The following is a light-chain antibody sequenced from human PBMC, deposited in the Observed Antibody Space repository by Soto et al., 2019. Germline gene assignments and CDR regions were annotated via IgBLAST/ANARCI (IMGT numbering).Light chain of an antibody. CDR3: AAWDDSLSGYV. V-gene: IGLV1-47*02. CDR1: SSNIGSNY. Sequence: QSVLTQPPSASGTPGQRVTISCSGSSSNIGSNYVYWYQQLPGTAPKLLIYSNNQRPSGVPDRFSGSKSGTSASLAISGLRSEHEADYYCAAWDDSLSGYVFGTGTKLPAL. CDR2: SNN. J-gene: IGLJ1*01.